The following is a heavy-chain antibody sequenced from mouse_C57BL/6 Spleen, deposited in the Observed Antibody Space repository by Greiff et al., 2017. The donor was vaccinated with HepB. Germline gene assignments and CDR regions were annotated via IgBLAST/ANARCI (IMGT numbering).Heavy chain of an antibody. CDR2: IYPGSGNT. V-gene: IGHV1-76*01. J-gene: IGHJ2*01. CDR1: GYTFTDYY. CDR3: ASSFPDFDY. Sequence: VQLQESGAELVRPGASVKLSCKASGYTFTDYYINWVKQRPGQGLEWIARIYPGSGNTYYNEKFKGKATLTAEKSSSTAYMQLSSLTSEDSAVYFCASSFPDFDYWGQGTTLTVSS.